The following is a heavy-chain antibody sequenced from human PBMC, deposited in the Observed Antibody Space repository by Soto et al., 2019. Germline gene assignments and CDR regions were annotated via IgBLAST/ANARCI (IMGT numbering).Heavy chain of an antibody. CDR2: IYYSGST. CDR3: ASYYYDSSGQGHMLDY. Sequence: PSESLSLTCTVSVGFISSYYWSWIRQPPGKGLEWIGYIYYSGSTNYNPSLKSRVTISVDTSKNQFSLKLSSVTAADTAVYYCASYYYDSSGQGHMLDYWGQGTLVTVSS. V-gene: IGHV4-59*01. J-gene: IGHJ4*02. CDR1: VGFISSYY. D-gene: IGHD3-22*01.